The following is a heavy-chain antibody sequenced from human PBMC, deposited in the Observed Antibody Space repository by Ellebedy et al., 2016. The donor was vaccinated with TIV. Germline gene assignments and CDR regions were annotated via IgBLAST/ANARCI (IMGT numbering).Heavy chain of an antibody. CDR1: GLTVSSNF. J-gene: IGHJ6*03. D-gene: IGHD1-1*01. Sequence: GGSLRLSXVASGLTVSSNFMNWVRQAPGKGLEWVSVIYSGGSTYYADSVKGRFSISRDNSKNTLYLQINTLRAEDTAVYYCARGRRDNTIQSHYYYYMDVWGIGTTVTVSS. CDR2: IYSGGST. V-gene: IGHV3-53*01. CDR3: ARGRRDNTIQSHYYYYMDV.